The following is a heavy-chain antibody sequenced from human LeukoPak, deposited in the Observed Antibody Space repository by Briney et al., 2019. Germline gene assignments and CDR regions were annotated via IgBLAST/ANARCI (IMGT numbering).Heavy chain of an antibody. J-gene: IGHJ4*02. Sequence: PGGSLRLSCAASGFTFGSYWMSWVRQAPGKGLEWVANIKEDGSEKYYVDSVKGRFTISRDNAKNSLYLQMNNLKAEDTAVYYCARSIITGVGDFDYWGQGTLVTVSS. CDR3: ARSIITGVGDFDY. V-gene: IGHV3-7*01. CDR2: IKEDGSEK. D-gene: IGHD3-16*01. CDR1: GFTFGSYW.